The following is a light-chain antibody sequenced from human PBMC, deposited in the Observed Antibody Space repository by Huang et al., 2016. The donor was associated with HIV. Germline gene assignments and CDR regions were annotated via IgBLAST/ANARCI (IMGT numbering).Light chain of an antibody. CDR3: QQYDSYPWT. CDR1: QSINSW. J-gene: IGKJ1*01. CDR2: DAS. Sequence: DIQMTQSPSTLSASIGDRVTITCRASQSINSWLAWYQQKPGNAPKLLIYDASSLQSGVPSRFSGSESGTEFTLTVTSLQPDDFATYYCQQYDSYPWTFGQGTTVEIQ. V-gene: IGKV1-5*01.